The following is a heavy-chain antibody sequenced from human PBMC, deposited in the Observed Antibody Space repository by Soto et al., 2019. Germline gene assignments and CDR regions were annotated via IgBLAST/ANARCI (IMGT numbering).Heavy chain of an antibody. D-gene: IGHD6-25*01. CDR3: VKEARLADV. CDR1: GFRFSDRY. Sequence: GGSLRLSCAASGFRFSDRYMNWIRQAQGKGPEWLSYISGSSSDTNYADSVKGRFTISRDNAKNSLFLQMNSLRVEDTAVYYCVKEARLADVWGQGTTVTVSS. V-gene: IGHV3-11*06. J-gene: IGHJ6*02. CDR2: ISGSSSDT.